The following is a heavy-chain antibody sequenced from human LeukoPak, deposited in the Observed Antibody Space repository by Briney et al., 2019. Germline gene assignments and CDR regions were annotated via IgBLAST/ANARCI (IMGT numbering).Heavy chain of an antibody. Sequence: GGSLRLSCAASGFTFSSYSMNWVRQAPGKGLEWVSSISSSSSYIYYADSVKGRFTISRDNAKNSLYLQMNSLRAEDTAVYYCARSRDYGDSYYYYYMDVWGKGTTVTVS. CDR1: GFTFSSYS. CDR2: ISSSSSYI. V-gene: IGHV3-21*01. J-gene: IGHJ6*03. CDR3: ARSRDYGDSYYYYYMDV. D-gene: IGHD4-17*01.